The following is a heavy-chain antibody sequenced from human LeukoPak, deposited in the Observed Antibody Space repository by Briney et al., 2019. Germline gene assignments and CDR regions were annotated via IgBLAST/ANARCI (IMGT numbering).Heavy chain of an antibody. CDR1: GFIFSSYW. CDR3: ARSVVSTYKYFDL. CDR2: VYTDGTTT. V-gene: IGHV3-74*01. Sequence: GGSLRLSCAASGFIFSSYWMHWVRQVPGKGLVWVSRVYTDGTTTDFADSVKGRFTVSRDNAKNTLYLQMDSLRAEDTAMYYCARSVVSTYKYFDLWGRGTLVTVSS. D-gene: IGHD4-23*01. J-gene: IGHJ2*01.